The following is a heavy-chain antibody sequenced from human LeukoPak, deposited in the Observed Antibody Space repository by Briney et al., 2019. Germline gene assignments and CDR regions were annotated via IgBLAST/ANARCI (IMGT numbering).Heavy chain of an antibody. CDR1: GFTFSSYA. D-gene: IGHD5-12*01. CDR2: ISGSGGST. V-gene: IGHV3-23*01. Sequence: PRGSLRLSCAASGFTFSSYAMSWVRQAPGKGLEWVSAISGSGGSTYYADSVKGRFTTSRDNSKNTLYLQMNSLRAEDTAVYYCAKDGSGYDFNNWFDPWGQGTLVTVSS. J-gene: IGHJ5*02. CDR3: AKDGSGYDFNNWFDP.